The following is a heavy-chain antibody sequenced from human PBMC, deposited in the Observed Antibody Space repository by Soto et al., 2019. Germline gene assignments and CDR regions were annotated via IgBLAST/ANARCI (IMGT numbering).Heavy chain of an antibody. J-gene: IGHJ5*02. CDR1: GYTFTSYG. CDR2: ISAYNGNT. D-gene: IGHD3-3*01. V-gene: IGHV1-18*01. CDR3: ARERGGTIFPRSNWFDP. Sequence: QVQLVQSGAEVKKPGASVKVSCKASGYTFTSYGISWVRQAPGQGLEWMGWISAYNGNTNYAQKLQGRVTMTTDTSPSTAYMELRSLRSADTAVYYCARERGGTIFPRSNWFDPWGQGTLVTVSS.